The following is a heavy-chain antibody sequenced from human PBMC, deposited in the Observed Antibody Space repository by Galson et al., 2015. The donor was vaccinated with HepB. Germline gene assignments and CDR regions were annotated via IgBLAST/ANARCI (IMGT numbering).Heavy chain of an antibody. CDR1: GFTFSDYY. J-gene: IGHJ4*02. V-gene: IGHV3-11*03. Sequence: SLRLSCAASGFTFSDYYMSWIRQAPGKGLEWVSYISSSSSYTNYADSVKGRFTISRDNAKNSLYLQMNSLRAEDTAVYYCIRMADLSGYSSSWGQGTLVTVSS. CDR2: ISSSSSYT. CDR3: IRMADLSGYSSS. D-gene: IGHD6-13*01.